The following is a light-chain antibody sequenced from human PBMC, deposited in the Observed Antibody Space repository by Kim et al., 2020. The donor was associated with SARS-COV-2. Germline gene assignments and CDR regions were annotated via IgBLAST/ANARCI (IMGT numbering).Light chain of an antibody. Sequence: ASVGDSVTVTCRASQTITTSLAWYQQKPGKAPKVLIYDASKLEIGVPSRFSGSGSETRFTLTITSLQPDDVATYYCQHYHNFPLTFGGGTKVDIK. CDR1: QTITTS. CDR3: QHYHNFPLT. J-gene: IGKJ4*01. CDR2: DAS. V-gene: IGKV1-5*03.